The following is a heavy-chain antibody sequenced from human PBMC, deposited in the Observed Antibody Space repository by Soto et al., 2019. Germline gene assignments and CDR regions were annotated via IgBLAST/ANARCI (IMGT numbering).Heavy chain of an antibody. CDR1: GFTFSTYW. CDR3: ARDHSYDTSGYYFYYFDY. V-gene: IGHV3-74*01. Sequence: GGSLRLSCAASGFTFSTYWMHWVRQAPGKGLVWVSRINRDGSSTSYADSVKGRFTISRDNAKNTLYLQMNSLRAEDTAVYYCARDHSYDTSGYYFYYFDYWGQGT. CDR2: INRDGSST. J-gene: IGHJ4*02. D-gene: IGHD3-22*01.